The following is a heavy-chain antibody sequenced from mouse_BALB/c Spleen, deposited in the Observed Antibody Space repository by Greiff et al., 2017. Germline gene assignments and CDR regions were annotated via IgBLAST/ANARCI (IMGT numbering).Heavy chain of an antibody. V-gene: IGHV1S56*01. CDR3: ARSYYGSSYGFAY. J-gene: IGHJ3*01. D-gene: IGHD1-1*01. CDR2: IYPGNVNT. CDR1: GYTFTSYY. Sequence: VQLHQSGPELVKPGASVRISCKASGYTFTSYYIHWVQQRPGQGLEWIGWIYPGNVNTKYNEKFKGKATLTADKSSSTAYMQLSSLTSEDSAVYFCARSYYGSSYGFAYWGQGTLVTVSA.